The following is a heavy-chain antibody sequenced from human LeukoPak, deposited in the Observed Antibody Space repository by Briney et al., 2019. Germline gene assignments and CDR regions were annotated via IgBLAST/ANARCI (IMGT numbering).Heavy chain of an antibody. V-gene: IGHV4-30-4*01. Sequence: SQTLSLTCTVSGGSISSGDYYWSWIRQPPGKGLEWIGYIYYSGSTYYNPSLKSRVTISVDTSKNQFSLKLSSVTAADTAVYYCARVRQLPLGFDHWGQGTLVTVSS. CDR2: IYYSGST. J-gene: IGHJ4*02. D-gene: IGHD2-2*01. CDR3: ARVRQLPLGFDH. CDR1: GGSISSGDYY.